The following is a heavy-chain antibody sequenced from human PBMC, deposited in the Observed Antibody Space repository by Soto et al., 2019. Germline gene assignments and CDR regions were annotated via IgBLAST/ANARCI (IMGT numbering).Heavy chain of an antibody. D-gene: IGHD3-10*01. CDR3: GRGGDAYKMGRD. CDR1: DGSVSSGIYY. CDR2: IHFSGSI. V-gene: IGHV4-61*01. Sequence: QVQLQESGPGLVKPSETLSLICSVSDGSVSSGIYYWSWIRQPPGKGLEWIGYIHFSGSITYNPSLKGRVTMSLATSKNQLSLKLSSVTAADTAVYYCGRGGDAYKMGRDWGQGTLVTVSS. J-gene: IGHJ1*01.